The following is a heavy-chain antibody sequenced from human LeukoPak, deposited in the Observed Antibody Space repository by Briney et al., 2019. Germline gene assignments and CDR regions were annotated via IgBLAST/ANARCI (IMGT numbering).Heavy chain of an antibody. Sequence: GGSLRLSCAASGFTFSSYSMNWVRQAPGKGLEWVSSISSSSSYIYYADSVKGRFTISRDNSKNTLYLQMNSLRAEDTAVYYCAKDYSKTSYYGSGTYYRPNWFDPWGQGTLVTVSS. CDR2: ISSSSSYI. D-gene: IGHD3-10*01. J-gene: IGHJ5*02. CDR1: GFTFSSYS. CDR3: AKDYSKTSYYGSGTYYRPNWFDP. V-gene: IGHV3-21*01.